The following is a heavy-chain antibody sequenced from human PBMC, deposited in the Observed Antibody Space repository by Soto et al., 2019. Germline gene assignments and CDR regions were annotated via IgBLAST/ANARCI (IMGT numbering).Heavy chain of an antibody. V-gene: IGHV1-69*01. CDR2: IIPIFGTA. D-gene: IGHD6-19*01. J-gene: IGHJ6*02. CDR3: ARGPWGSSGWSPYYYYGMDV. Sequence: QVQLVQSGAEVKKPGSSVKVSCKASGGTFSSYAISWVRQAPGQGLEWMGGIIPIFGTANYAQKFQGRVTITADESTSTAYMELSSLRSEDTAVYYCARGPWGSSGWSPYYYYGMDVWGQGTTVTVSS. CDR1: GGTFSSYA.